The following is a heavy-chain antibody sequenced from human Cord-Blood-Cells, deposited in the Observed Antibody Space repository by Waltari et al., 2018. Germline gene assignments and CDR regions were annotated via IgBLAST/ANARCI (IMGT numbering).Heavy chain of an antibody. CDR1: GLTVSSNY. Sequence: EVQLVESGGGLVQPGGSLRLSCAASGLTVSSNYMSWVRQAPGKGLEWVSVIYSGGSTYYADSVKGRFTISRDNSKNTLYLQMNSLRAEDTAVYYCARDFCTNGVCYTVFAFDIWGQGTMVTVSS. CDR3: ARDFCTNGVCYTVFAFDI. V-gene: IGHV3-66*01. J-gene: IGHJ3*02. D-gene: IGHD2-8*01. CDR2: IYSGGST.